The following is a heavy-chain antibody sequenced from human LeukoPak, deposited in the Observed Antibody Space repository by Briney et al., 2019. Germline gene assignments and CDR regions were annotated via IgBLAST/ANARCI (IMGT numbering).Heavy chain of an antibody. V-gene: IGHV4-34*01. Sequence: SETLSLTCTVSGGSISSYYWSWIRQPPGKGLEWIGEINHSGSTNYNPSLKSRVTISVGTSKNQFSLKLSSVTAADTAVYYCARGRRAYSSGWPFDYWGQGTLVTVSS. D-gene: IGHD6-19*01. CDR2: INHSGST. J-gene: IGHJ4*02. CDR3: ARGRRAYSSGWPFDY. CDR1: GGSISSYY.